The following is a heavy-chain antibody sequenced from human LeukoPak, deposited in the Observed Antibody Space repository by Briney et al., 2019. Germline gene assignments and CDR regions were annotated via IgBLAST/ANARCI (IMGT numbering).Heavy chain of an antibody. J-gene: IGHJ4*02. V-gene: IGHV3-30*02. CDR3: AKDYGPVGTIFGVVYALGPIDY. Sequence: GGSLRLSCAASGFTFSSYGMHWVRQAPGKGLEWVAFIRYDGSNKYYADSVKGRFTISRDNSKNTLYLQMNSLRAEDTAVYYCAKDYGPVGTIFGVVYALGPIDYWGQGTLVTVSS. D-gene: IGHD3-3*01. CDR1: GFTFSSYG. CDR2: IRYDGSNK.